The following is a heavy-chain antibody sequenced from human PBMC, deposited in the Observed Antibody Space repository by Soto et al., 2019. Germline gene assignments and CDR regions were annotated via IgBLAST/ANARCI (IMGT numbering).Heavy chain of an antibody. V-gene: IGHV5-10-1*01. D-gene: IGHD2-15*01. CDR1: GYSFTSYW. CDR2: IDPSDSYT. J-gene: IGHJ6*02. CDR3: ARARTTPRGGMDV. Sequence: PGESLKISCKGSGYSFTSYWISWVRQMPGKGLEWMGRIDPSDSYTYYSPSFQGHVTISANKSITTVYLQWSSLRASDTAMYYCARARTTPRGGMDVWGQGTTVTVSS.